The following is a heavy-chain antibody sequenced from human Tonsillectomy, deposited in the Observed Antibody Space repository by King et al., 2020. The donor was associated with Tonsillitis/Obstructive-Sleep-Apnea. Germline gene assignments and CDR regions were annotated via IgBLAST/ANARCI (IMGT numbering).Heavy chain of an antibody. CDR1: GFTFSSYW. D-gene: IGHD6-19*01. Sequence: VQLVESGGGLVQPGGSLRLSCAASGFTFSSYWMYWVRQAPGKGLVWVSRINSDGSSTRYAESVKGRFTISRDNAKNTLYLQMNSLRAEDTAVYSCARAEDSSGWFRWGQGTLVTVSS. J-gene: IGHJ4*02. V-gene: IGHV3-74*01. CDR2: INSDGSST. CDR3: ARAEDSSGWFR.